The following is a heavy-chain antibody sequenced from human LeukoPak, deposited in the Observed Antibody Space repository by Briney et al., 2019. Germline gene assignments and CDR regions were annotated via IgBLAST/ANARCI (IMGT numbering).Heavy chain of an antibody. V-gene: IGHV1-3*04. J-gene: IGHJ4*02. D-gene: IGHD7-27*01. CDR2: INTGNGNT. CDR3: ARGMHLIDWGY. Sequence: WASVKVSCKASGYTFTNYAMHWVRQAPGQRLEWMGWINTGNGNTKYSQKFQGRVTITRDTSASTAYMELSSLRSEDTAVYYCARGMHLIDWGYWGQGTLVTVSS. CDR1: GYTFTNYA.